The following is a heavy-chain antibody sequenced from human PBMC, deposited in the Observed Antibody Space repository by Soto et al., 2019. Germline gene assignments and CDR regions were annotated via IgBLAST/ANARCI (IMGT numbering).Heavy chain of an antibody. J-gene: IGHJ4*02. D-gene: IGHD6-19*01. CDR3: ARTHWVSGTEY. Sequence: QVQLQESGPGLVKPSETLSLTCTVSGGSMTGYFWSWIRQPAGKALAWIGHVYNSGNTDYNPSLASRITMAVDTSKRQFSRKVKSVTAAATAVYYCARTHWVSGTEYWGQGILVTVSS. CDR1: GGSMTGYF. V-gene: IGHV4-4*07. CDR2: VYNSGNT.